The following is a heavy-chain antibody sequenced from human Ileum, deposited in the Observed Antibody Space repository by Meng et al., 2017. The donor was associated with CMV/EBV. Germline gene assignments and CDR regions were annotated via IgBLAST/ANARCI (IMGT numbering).Heavy chain of an antibody. CDR2: MYFSGIA. CDR1: GDPISSGSHS. CDR3: ARDLTNKWFYY. V-gene: IGHV4-39*07. Sequence: QTQLQESGPGLLKPAETLSLTCTASGDPISSGSHSWAWFRQPPGKRLEWIGSMYFSGIADYNPSLKSRVTISLHATQKQFSLRLTSVTAADSAVYFCARDLTNKWFYYWGQGTLVTVSS. J-gene: IGHJ4*02. D-gene: IGHD1-26*01.